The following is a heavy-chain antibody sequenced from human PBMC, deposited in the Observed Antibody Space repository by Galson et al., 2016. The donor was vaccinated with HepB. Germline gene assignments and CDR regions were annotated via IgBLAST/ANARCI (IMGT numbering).Heavy chain of an antibody. Sequence: SLRLSCAAAGFSVDGNFMTWVRQAPGKGLEGVSHMYSGGATFYANSVQGRFIMSRDVSMSTLYLQMNSLTVGDTAVYYCARGSASDTWGPGTLVTVSS. V-gene: IGHV3-53*01. CDR2: MYSGGAT. J-gene: IGHJ3*02. D-gene: IGHD1-26*01. CDR1: GFSVDGNF. CDR3: ARGSASDT.